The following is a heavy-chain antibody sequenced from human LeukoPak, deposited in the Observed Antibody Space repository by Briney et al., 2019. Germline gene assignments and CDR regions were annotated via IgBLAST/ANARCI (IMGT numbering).Heavy chain of an antibody. V-gene: IGHV3-48*03. CDR2: ISSSGSTI. CDR3: ARDLYGSGILDY. J-gene: IGHJ4*02. CDR1: GFTFSSYE. Sequence: GGSLRLSCAASGFTFSSYEMNWVRQAPGKGLEWVSYISSSGSTIYYADSVKGRFTISRDNAKNSLYLQMNSLRAEDTAVYYCARDLYGSGILDYWGQGTLVTVSS. D-gene: IGHD3-10*01.